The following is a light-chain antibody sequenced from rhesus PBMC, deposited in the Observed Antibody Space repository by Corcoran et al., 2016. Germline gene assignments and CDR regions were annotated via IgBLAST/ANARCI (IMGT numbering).Light chain of an antibody. V-gene: IGLV2-19*02. CDR2: EFS. CDR3: SSYAGSGTYI. Sequence: QAAPTPSPSVSGSAGQSVTISCTGTCSDIGYYNAVSWYQQHPGKAPKLMIYEFSKRPSGVSDRFSGSKSGNTASLTISGLQAEDESDYYGSSYAGSGTYIFGAGTRLTVL. J-gene: IGLJ1*01. CDR1: CSDIGYYNA.